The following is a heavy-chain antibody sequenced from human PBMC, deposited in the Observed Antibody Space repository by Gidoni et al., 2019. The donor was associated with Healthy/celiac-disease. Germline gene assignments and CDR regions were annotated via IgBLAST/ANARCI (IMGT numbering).Heavy chain of an antibody. CDR1: GFPFRGYG. CDR3: ARIGRYCSGGSCYRYFDY. Sequence: EVQLVESGGGLVQPGGSLRLSCAASGFPFRGYGMSWVRQAPGKGLEWVANIKQDGSEKYYVDSVKGRFTISRDNAKNSLYLQMNSLRAEDTAVYYCARIGRYCSGGSCYRYFDYWGQGTLVTVSS. D-gene: IGHD2-15*01. V-gene: IGHV3-7*03. CDR2: IKQDGSEK. J-gene: IGHJ4*02.